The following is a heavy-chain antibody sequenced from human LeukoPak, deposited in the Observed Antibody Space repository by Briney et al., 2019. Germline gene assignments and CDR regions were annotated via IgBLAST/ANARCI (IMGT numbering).Heavy chain of an antibody. Sequence: GGSLRLSCAASGFTVSSYGMSWVRQAPGKGLEWVANIKQDGSEKYYVASVKGRFTISRDNAKNSLYLQMNSLRAEDTAVYYCARNSLINWGPGYYYYGMDVWGQGTTVTVSS. D-gene: IGHD7-27*01. CDR2: IKQDGSEK. V-gene: IGHV3-7*01. CDR1: GFTVSSYG. CDR3: ARNSLINWGPGYYYYGMDV. J-gene: IGHJ6*02.